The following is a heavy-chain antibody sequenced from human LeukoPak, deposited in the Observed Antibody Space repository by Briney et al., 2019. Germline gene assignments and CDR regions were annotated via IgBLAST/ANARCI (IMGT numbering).Heavy chain of an antibody. CDR2: SNSDGTNT. CDR1: GFTFSNYW. V-gene: IGHV3-74*01. D-gene: IGHD3-3*01. Sequence: GESLRLSCAASGFTFSNYWMHWVRQAPGKGLVWVSHSNSDGTNTDYADSVKGRFAISRDNAKNTLYLQMSSLRAEDTAVYYCARTSRSGYDFWSGYERWFGPWGQGTLVTVSS. J-gene: IGHJ5*02. CDR3: ARTSRSGYDFWSGYERWFGP.